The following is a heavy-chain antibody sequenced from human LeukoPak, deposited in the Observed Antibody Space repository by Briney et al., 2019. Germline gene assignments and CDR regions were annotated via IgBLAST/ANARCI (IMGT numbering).Heavy chain of an antibody. CDR2: ISHDGSHK. CDR1: GFTFSSFS. CDR3: ARDPNRLADYGGDYFDH. D-gene: IGHD4-23*01. V-gene: IGHV3-30*04. Sequence: GGSLRLSCVASGFTFSSFSMPWVRQAPGNGLGWVGVISHDGSHKSYADSVRGRFTISRDNSKNTLSLQMNTLRPEDTALFYCARDPNRLADYGGDYFDHWGQGTLVTVSS. J-gene: IGHJ4*02.